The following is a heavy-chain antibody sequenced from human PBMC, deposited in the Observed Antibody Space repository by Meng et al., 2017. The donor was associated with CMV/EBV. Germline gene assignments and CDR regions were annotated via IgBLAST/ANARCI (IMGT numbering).Heavy chain of an antibody. J-gene: IGHJ4*02. CDR3: AHRGSYGYRGY. D-gene: IGHD5-18*01. CDR2: IYWDDDK. V-gene: IGHV2-5*02. CDR1: WFSLSTSAVG. Sequence: QITFKDAGPPLVQPTQTLSLTSSFSWFSLSTSAVGVGWIRQPPGKALEWLALIYWDDDKRYSPSLKSRLTITKDTSKNQVVLTMTNTDPVDTATYYCAHRGSYGYRGYWGQGTLVTVSS.